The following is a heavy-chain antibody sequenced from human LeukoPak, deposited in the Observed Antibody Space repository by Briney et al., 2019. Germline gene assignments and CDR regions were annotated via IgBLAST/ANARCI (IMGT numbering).Heavy chain of an antibody. J-gene: IGHJ4*02. Sequence: ASVTVSCKASGYTFTGYYMHWVRQAPGQGLEWMGWISAYNGNTNYAQKLQGRVTMTTDTSTSTAYMELRSLRSDDTAVYYCAHLGGPNGYWGQGTLVTVSS. CDR2: ISAYNGNT. V-gene: IGHV1-18*04. CDR1: GYTFTGYY. CDR3: AHLGGPNGY. D-gene: IGHD2-8*01.